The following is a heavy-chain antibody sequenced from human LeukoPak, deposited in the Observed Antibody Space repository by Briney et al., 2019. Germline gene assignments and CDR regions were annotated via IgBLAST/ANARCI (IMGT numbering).Heavy chain of an antibody. D-gene: IGHD2-15*01. J-gene: IGHJ3*02. V-gene: IGHV4-30-4*01. CDR3: ARDCSGGSCYGAFDI. CDR2: IYDSGST. CDR1: GASIRSGDYY. Sequence: SQTLSLTCTVSGASIRSGDYYWRWIRQPPGKGLEWIGYIYDSGSTYYNPSLKSRITISVDTSENRFSLKLSSVTATDTAVYYCARDCSGGSCYGAFDIRGQGTMVTVSS.